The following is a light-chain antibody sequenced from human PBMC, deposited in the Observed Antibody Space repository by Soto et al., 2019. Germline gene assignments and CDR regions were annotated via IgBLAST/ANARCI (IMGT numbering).Light chain of an antibody. CDR3: FSFTTTSTHV. J-gene: IGLJ1*01. CDR2: EVD. CDR1: TSDTGAYDY. V-gene: IGLV2-14*01. Sequence: QAVLTPPTFLSGSLGQSITISCTGTTSDTGAYDYVSCFQQHPGKAPTLLVSEVDNRPSGVSNRFSGSKSGNTAYLTIYGLXXEDEAEYFCFSFTTTSTHVFGTGTKVTVL.